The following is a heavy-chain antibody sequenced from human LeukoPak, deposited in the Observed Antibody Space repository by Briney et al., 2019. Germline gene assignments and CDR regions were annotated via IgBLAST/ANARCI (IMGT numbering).Heavy chain of an antibody. D-gene: IGHD6-13*01. CDR1: GYSFTSYW. CDR3: ARVGIAAAGKYYMDV. J-gene: IGHJ6*03. Sequence: GESLKISCKGSGYSFTSYWIGWVRQMPGKGLEWMGIIYPGDSDTRYSPSFQGQVTVSADKSISTAYLQWSSLKASDTAMYYCARVGIAAAGKYYMDVWGKGTTVTVSS. V-gene: IGHV5-51*01. CDR2: IYPGDSDT.